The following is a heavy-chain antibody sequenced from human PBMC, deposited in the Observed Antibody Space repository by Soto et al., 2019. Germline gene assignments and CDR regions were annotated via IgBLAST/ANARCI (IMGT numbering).Heavy chain of an antibody. CDR2: ISAYNTNT. Sequence: QVQLVQSGAEVKKPGASVKVSCKTSGYTFTSYHISWVRQAPGQGLEWMGWISAYNTNTNYAQKSQGRVTMTTATLTSTAYMELRSLRSDATAVYYCARDTPPTDYWGQGTLVTVSS. CDR1: GYTFTSYH. J-gene: IGHJ4*02. CDR3: ARDTPPTDY. V-gene: IGHV1-18*01.